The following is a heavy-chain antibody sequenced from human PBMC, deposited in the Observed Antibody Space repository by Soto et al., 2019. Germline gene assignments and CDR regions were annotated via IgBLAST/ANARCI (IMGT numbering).Heavy chain of an antibody. CDR1: GFSLTTSGVC. D-gene: IGHD3-3*01. CDR3: AHRVLRTVFGLVTTTAIYFYF. CDR2: IYWDDDK. J-gene: IGHJ4*02. V-gene: IGHV2-5*02. Sequence: QITLNESGPTQVKPRQTLTLTCTFSGFSLTTSGVCVGWIRQSPGKAPEWLALIYWDDDKRYSPSLKSRLTIPNDTSKNQVVLTMADLDPADTATYYCAHRVLRTVFGLVTTTAIYFYFWGQGTPVAVS.